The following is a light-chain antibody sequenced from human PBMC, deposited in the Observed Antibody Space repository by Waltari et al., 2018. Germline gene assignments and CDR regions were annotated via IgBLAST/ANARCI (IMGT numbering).Light chain of an antibody. Sequence: DIPMTQSPSTLSASVGDRVTITCRASQSINRWLAWYQQRPGKAPRLLISETSRLESGVPSRFSGSGYGTEFTLTISSLQPEDFATYFCQQYSSFSTTFGQGTKVEI. J-gene: IGKJ1*01. V-gene: IGKV1-5*03. CDR3: QQYSSFSTT. CDR1: QSINRW. CDR2: ETS.